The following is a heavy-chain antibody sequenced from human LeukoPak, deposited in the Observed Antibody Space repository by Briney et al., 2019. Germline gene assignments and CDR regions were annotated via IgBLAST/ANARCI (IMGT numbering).Heavy chain of an antibody. CDR3: ARVDTMTRGADAFDI. Sequence: SETLSLTCTVSGYSISSGYYWGWIRQPPGKGLEWIGSIYHSGSTYYNPSLKSRVTISVDTSKNQFSLKLSSVTAADTGVYYCARVDTMTRGADAFDIWGQGTMVTVSS. J-gene: IGHJ3*02. CDR2: IYHSGST. CDR1: GYSISSGYY. D-gene: IGHD3-22*01. V-gene: IGHV4-38-2*02.